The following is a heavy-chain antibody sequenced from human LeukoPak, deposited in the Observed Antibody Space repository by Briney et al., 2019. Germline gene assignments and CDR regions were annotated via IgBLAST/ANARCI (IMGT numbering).Heavy chain of an antibody. J-gene: IGHJ4*02. CDR3: ARERREFVDY. CDR2: INPNSGGT. CDR1: GYTITDNY. V-gene: IGHV1-2*02. Sequence: GASVKVSCKASGYTITDNYVHWVRQAPGQGLEWMGWINPNSGGTKYAQNFQGRVTMTRDTSISTAYMELSRLRSDDTAVYYCARERREFVDYWGQGTLVTVSS.